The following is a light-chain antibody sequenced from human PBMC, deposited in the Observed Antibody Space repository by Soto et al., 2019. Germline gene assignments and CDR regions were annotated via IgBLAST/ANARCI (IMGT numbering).Light chain of an antibody. CDR3: QQYENLPIT. V-gene: IGKV1-33*01. Sequence: DIQMTQYPSSLSASVGDRVTITCQASQDISNYLKWYQQKPGKAPTSLIYGASNLETGVPLRFSGSGSGTDFTFTITSLQPEDTATYYCQQYENLPITFGQGTRLEIK. J-gene: IGKJ5*01. CDR1: QDISNY. CDR2: GAS.